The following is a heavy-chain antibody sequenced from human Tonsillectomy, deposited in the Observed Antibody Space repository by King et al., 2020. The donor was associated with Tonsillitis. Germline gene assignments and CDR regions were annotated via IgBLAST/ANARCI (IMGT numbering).Heavy chain of an antibody. CDR3: VKGGVGYYYYDSSGPFDY. J-gene: IGHJ4*02. CDR2: ISSYGGST. V-gene: IGHV3-64D*06. D-gene: IGHD3-22*01. Sequence: VQLVESGGGLVQRGGSLRLSCSASGFTFSSHSMHWVRQAPGKGLEYLSAISSYGGSTYYADSVKGRFTISRDNSKNTLYLQMTSLRAEDTAVYYCVKGGVGYYYYDSSGPFDYWGQGTLVTVSS. CDR1: GFTFSSHS.